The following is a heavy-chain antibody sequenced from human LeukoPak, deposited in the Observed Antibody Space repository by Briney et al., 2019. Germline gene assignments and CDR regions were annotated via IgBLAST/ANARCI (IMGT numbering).Heavy chain of an antibody. CDR1: GGSITSHY. Sequence: SETLSLTCTVSGGSITSHYCNWIRQPPGKGLEWIGYIYYSGSTNYNPSLESRVTISVDTSKSQFSLKLRSVTAADTAVYYCARGDPAWDYDTSSYYPDAFDIWGQGTMVTVSS. V-gene: IGHV4-59*11. CDR2: IYYSGST. D-gene: IGHD3-22*01. CDR3: ARGDPAWDYDTSSYYPDAFDI. J-gene: IGHJ3*02.